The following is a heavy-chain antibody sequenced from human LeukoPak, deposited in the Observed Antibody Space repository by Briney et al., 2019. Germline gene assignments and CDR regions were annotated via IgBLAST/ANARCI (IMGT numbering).Heavy chain of an antibody. CDR1: GGSFSSGSYY. J-gene: IGHJ4*02. Sequence: SETLSLTCTVSGGSFSSGSYYWSWIRQPPGKGLEWIGYIYYSGSTNYNPSLKSRVTISVDTSKNQFSLKLSSVTAADTAVYYCARGAFNPFDYWGQGTLVTVSS. CDR2: IYYSGST. CDR3: ARGAFNPFDY. V-gene: IGHV4-61*01.